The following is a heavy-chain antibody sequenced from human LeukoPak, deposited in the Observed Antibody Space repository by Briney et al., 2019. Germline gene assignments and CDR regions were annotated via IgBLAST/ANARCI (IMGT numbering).Heavy chain of an antibody. CDR1: GFTFSSYW. Sequence: GGSLRLSCAASGFTFSSYWMHWVRQAPGKGLVWFSRINSAGNSISYADSVKGRFTISRDNAKNTLYLQMNSLRAEDTAVYYCTRSYYYDSSRDYWGQGTLVTVSS. V-gene: IGHV3-74*01. D-gene: IGHD3-22*01. J-gene: IGHJ4*02. CDR2: INSAGNSI. CDR3: TRSYYYDSSRDY.